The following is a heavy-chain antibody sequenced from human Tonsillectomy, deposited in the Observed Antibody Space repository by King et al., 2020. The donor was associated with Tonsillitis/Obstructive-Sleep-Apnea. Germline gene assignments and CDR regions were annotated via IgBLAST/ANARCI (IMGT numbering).Heavy chain of an antibody. CDR2: IKNKRDGGTT. CDR1: GFTFSDVW. J-gene: IGHJ6*02. CDR3: TRSRHGSGSPRGCFYYGMDV. D-gene: IGHD3-10*01. V-gene: IGHV3-15*07. Sequence: VQLVESGGGLVKPGGSLRLSCAASGFTFSDVWMNWVRQAPGKGLEWVGRIKNKRDGGTTDYAAPGKGRFTISRDDSKNTVYLQMNSLQTEDRAVYYCTRSRHGSGSPRGCFYYGMDVWGQGTTVTVSS.